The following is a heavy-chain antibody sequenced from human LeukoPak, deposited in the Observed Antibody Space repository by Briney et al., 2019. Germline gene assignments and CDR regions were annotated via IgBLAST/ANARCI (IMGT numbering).Heavy chain of an antibody. Sequence: SETLSLTCAVSGGSISSSNWWSWVRQPPGKGLEWIGEIYHSGSTNYNPSLKSRVTISVDTSKNQFSLKLSSVTAADTAVYYCARIVVVAATHIDYWGQGTLVTVSS. D-gene: IGHD2-15*01. CDR1: GGSISSSNW. V-gene: IGHV4-4*02. CDR2: IYHSGST. J-gene: IGHJ4*02. CDR3: ARIVVVAATHIDY.